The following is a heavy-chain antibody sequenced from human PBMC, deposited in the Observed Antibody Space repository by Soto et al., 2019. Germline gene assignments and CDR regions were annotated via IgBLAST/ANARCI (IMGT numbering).Heavy chain of an antibody. Sequence: ASVKVSCKASGGTFSSYAISWVRQAPGQGLEWMGGIIPIFGTANYAQKFQGRVTITADESTSTAYMELSSLRSEDTAVYYCAGRFGRLESDYGMNVWGQGTTVTVSS. CDR1: GGTFSSYA. CDR2: IIPIFGTA. CDR3: AGRFGRLESDYGMNV. J-gene: IGHJ6*02. V-gene: IGHV1-69*13. D-gene: IGHD3-10*01.